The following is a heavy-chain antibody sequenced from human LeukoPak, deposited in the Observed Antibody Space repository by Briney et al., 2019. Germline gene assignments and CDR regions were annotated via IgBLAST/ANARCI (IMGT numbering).Heavy chain of an antibody. V-gene: IGHV3-23*01. D-gene: IGHD6-19*01. J-gene: IGHJ4*02. CDR1: GFTFTSYG. Sequence: GGSLRLSCAASGFTFTSYGMSWVRQAPGKGLEWVSYGGSGGSKYYANSVKGRFTISRDNSKSTLYLQMDSLRAEDTAVFYCAKRSGYTTGWFFDFWGQGTLVTVSS. CDR2: GGSGGSK. CDR3: AKRSGYTTGWFFDF.